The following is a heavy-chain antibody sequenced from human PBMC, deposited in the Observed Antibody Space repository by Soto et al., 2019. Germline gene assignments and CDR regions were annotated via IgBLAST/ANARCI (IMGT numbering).Heavy chain of an antibody. V-gene: IGHV3-23*01. CDR3: AKSITARLFDY. D-gene: IGHD6-6*01. CDR1: GFTFSSYA. CDR2: ISGSGGNT. Sequence: GGSLRLSCTASGFTFSSYAMSWVRQAPGKGLEWVSAISGSGGNTYYADSVKGRFTISRDNSKNTLYLQMNSLRAEDTAVYYCAKSITARLFDYCGQGALVTVSS. J-gene: IGHJ4*02.